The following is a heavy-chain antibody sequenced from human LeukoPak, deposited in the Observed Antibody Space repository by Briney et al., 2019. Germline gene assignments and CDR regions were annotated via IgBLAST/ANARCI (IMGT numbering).Heavy chain of an antibody. CDR1: GYTFTGYY. CDR2: FSPKSGGT. Sequence: GASVKVSCKASGYTFTGYYMHWVRQAPGQGLEWMGRFSPKSGGTNYAQKLQGRVTMTTDTSTSTAYMELRSLRSDDTAVYYCARGGTIFDAFDIWGQGTMVTVSS. V-gene: IGHV1-2*06. CDR3: ARGGTIFDAFDI. J-gene: IGHJ3*02. D-gene: IGHD3-9*01.